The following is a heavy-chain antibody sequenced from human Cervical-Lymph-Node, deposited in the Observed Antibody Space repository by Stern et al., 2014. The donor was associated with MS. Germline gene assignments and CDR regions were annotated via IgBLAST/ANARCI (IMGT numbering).Heavy chain of an antibody. CDR2: IKQDGSEK. Sequence: VQLQESGGGLVQPGGSLRLSCAASGFTFSSYWMSWVRQAPGKGLEWVANIKQDGSEKYYVDSVKGRFTISRDNAKNSLYLQMNSLRAEDTAVYYCARDGYYYDSSGYIYTSFFDYWGQGTLVTVSS. J-gene: IGHJ4*02. V-gene: IGHV3-7*01. D-gene: IGHD3-22*01. CDR3: ARDGYYYDSSGYIYTSFFDY. CDR1: GFTFSSYW.